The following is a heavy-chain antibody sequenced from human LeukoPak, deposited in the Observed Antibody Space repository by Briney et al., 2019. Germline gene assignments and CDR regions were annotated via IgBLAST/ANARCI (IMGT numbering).Heavy chain of an antibody. CDR2: ISGTSSTI. V-gene: IGHV3-48*01. D-gene: IGHD5/OR15-5a*01. CDR3: ARVLQTLGGVSFDY. J-gene: IGHJ4*02. CDR1: GFTFSSYA. Sequence: PGGSLRLSCAASGFTFSSYAMNWVRQDPGTGLEWVSYISGTSSTIYYADSVKGRFTISRDNAKNSLYLQMNSLRAEDTAVYYCARVLQTLGGVSFDYWGQGTLVTVSS.